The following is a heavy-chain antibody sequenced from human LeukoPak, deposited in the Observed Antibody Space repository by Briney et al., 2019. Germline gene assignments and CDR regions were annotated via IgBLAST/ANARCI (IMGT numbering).Heavy chain of an antibody. D-gene: IGHD1-26*01. CDR1: GGSISSGDYY. CDR2: IYYSGST. J-gene: IGHJ4*02. CDR3: AREGGSYYGVFDY. V-gene: IGHV4-30-4*08. Sequence: SQSLSLTCTVSGGSISSGDYYWSWTRHPPGKGLEWIGYIYYSGSTYYNPSLKGRVTLSVNTSKNQFSLKLSTVTAADTAVYYCAREGGSYYGVFDYWGQGTLVTVSS.